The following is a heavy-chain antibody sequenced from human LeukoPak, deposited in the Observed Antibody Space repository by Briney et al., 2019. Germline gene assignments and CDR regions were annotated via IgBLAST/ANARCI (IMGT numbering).Heavy chain of an antibody. Sequence: GASVKVSCKVSGYTLTELSMHWVRQAPGKGLEWMRGFDPEDGETIYAQKFQGRVTMTEDTSTDTAYMELSSLRSEDTAVYYCQTGGATATAYYFDYWGQGTLVTVSS. V-gene: IGHV1-24*01. CDR2: FDPEDGET. D-gene: IGHD1-26*01. J-gene: IGHJ4*02. CDR3: QTGGATATAYYFDY. CDR1: GYTLTELS.